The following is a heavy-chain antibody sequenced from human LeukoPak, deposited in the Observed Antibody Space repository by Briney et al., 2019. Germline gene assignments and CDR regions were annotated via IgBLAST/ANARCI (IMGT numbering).Heavy chain of an antibody. CDR2: IYYSGST. CDR1: GGSISSYY. V-gene: IGHV4-59*12. J-gene: IGHJ4*02. D-gene: IGHD3-22*01. CDR3: ARGHYYDSSGYYSPMWD. Sequence: PSETLSLTCTVSGGSISSYYWSWIRQPAGKGLEWIGYIYYSGSTNYNPSLKSRVTISVDTSKNQFSLKLSSVTAADTAVYYCARGHYYDSSGYYSPMWDWGQGTLVTVSS.